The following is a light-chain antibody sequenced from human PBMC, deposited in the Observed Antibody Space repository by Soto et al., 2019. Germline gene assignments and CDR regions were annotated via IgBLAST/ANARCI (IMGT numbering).Light chain of an antibody. J-gene: IGKJ5*01. CDR2: SVS. CDR1: QLFSSN. CDR3: QQYNNWPRT. V-gene: IGKV3-15*01. Sequence: EIVMMQSPATLSVSPGESVTLSCRASQLFSSNLAWYQHKPGQAPRLLIYSVSTRDTGVPDRFSGSASGTEFTLTISSLQSEDFAVYYCQQYNNWPRTFGQGTRLQIK.